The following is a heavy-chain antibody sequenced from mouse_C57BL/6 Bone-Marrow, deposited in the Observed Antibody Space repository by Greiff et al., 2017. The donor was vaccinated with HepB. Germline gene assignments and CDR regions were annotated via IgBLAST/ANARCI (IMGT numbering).Heavy chain of an antibody. V-gene: IGHV3-6*01. CDR3: AREGVWAMDY. CDR2: ISYDGSN. CDR1: GYSITSGYY. J-gene: IGHJ4*01. Sequence: VQLQQSGPGLVKPSQSLSLTCSVTGYSITSGYYWNWIRQFPGNKLEWMGYISYDGSNNYNPSLKNRISITRDTSKNQFFLKLNSVTTEDTATYYCAREGVWAMDYWGQGTSVTVSS.